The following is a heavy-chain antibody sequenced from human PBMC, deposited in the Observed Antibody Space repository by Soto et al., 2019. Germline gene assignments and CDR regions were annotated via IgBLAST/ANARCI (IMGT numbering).Heavy chain of an antibody. V-gene: IGHV4-34*01. CDR2: INHSGST. D-gene: IGHD6-13*01. J-gene: IGHJ5*02. CDR3: ARDLPLPAPYSSSSNNWFDP. CDR1: GGSFSGYY. Sequence: SETLSLTCAVYGGSFSGYYWSWIRQPPGKGLEWIGEINHSGSTNYNPSLKSRVTISVDTSKNQFSLKLSSVTAADTAVYYCARDLPLPAPYSSSSNNWFDPWGQGTLVT.